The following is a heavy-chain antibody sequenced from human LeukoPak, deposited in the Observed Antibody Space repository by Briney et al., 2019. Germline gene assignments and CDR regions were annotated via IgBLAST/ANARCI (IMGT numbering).Heavy chain of an antibody. CDR2: INPSGGST. V-gene: IGHV1-46*01. D-gene: IGHD3-10*01. CDR1: GFTFSDYY. CDR3: ARDYYGSGSYWDAFDI. Sequence: GGSLRLSCAASGFTFSDYYMHWVRQAPGQGLEWMGIINPSGGSTSYAQKFQGRVTMTRDTSTSTAYMELRSLRSDDTAVYYCARDYYGSGSYWDAFDIWGQGTMVTVSS. J-gene: IGHJ3*02.